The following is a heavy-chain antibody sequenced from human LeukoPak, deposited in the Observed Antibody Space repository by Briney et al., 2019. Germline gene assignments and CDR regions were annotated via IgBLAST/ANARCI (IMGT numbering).Heavy chain of an antibody. CDR1: GYTFTGYY. CDR3: ATILTTVTTIDY. CDR2: INPNSGGT. Sequence: ASVKVSCKASGYTFTGYYMHWVRQAPGEGLEWMGWINPNSGGTNYAQKLQGRVTLTRDTTNSTAYMEQSRLRADNTAMYYSATILTTVTTIDYWGQGTLLTLSS. D-gene: IGHD4-17*01. V-gene: IGHV1-2*02. J-gene: IGHJ4*02.